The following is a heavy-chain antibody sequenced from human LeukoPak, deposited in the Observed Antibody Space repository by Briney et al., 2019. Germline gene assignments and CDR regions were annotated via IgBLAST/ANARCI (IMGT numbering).Heavy chain of an antibody. J-gene: IGHJ2*01. V-gene: IGHV4-59*01. D-gene: IGHD6-13*01. Sequence: SETLSLTCTVSGGSISSNYWSWIRQPPGKGLEWIGYMYYSGSSNYNPSLKSRVSISVDTSKKQFSLKLSSVTAADTAVYYCATSLFGSSWYFDLWGRGTLVTVSS. CDR1: GGSISSNY. CDR3: ATSLFGSSWYFDL. CDR2: MYYSGSS.